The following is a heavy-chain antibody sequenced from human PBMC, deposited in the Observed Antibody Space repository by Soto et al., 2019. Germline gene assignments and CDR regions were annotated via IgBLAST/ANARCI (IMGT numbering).Heavy chain of an antibody. CDR1: GCTFSSYA. CDR2: IIPIFGTA. D-gene: IGHD6-19*01. Sequence: SVKVSCKASGCTFSSYAISWVRQAPGQGLEWMGGIIPIFGTANYAQKFQGRVTITADKSTSTAYMELSSLRSEDTAVYYCARDSIAVAGTVGSDYYYYGMDVWGQGTTVTVSS. J-gene: IGHJ6*02. CDR3: ARDSIAVAGTVGSDYYYYGMDV. V-gene: IGHV1-69*06.